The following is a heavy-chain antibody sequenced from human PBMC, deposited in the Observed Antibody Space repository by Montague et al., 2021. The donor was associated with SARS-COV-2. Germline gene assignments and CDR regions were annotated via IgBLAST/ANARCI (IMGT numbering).Heavy chain of an antibody. CDR2: ISSSSSYI. CDR3: ARDQVPDYYYYYYGMDV. CDR1: GFTFSSYS. J-gene: IGHJ6*02. V-gene: IGHV3-21*01. Sequence: SLRLSCAASGFTFSSYSMNWVRQAPGKGLEWVSSISSSSSYIYYADSVKGRFTISRDNAKSSLYLQMNSLRAEDTAVYYCARDQVPDYYYYYYGMDVWGQGTTVTVSS.